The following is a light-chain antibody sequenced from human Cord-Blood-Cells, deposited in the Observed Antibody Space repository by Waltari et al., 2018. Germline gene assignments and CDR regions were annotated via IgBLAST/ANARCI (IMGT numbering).Light chain of an antibody. CDR3: QQYDNLPSLT. J-gene: IGKJ4*01. CDR2: DAS. CDR1: QDISNY. V-gene: IGKV1-33*01. Sequence: DIQMHQSPSSLSASVGDRVTITCQASQDISNYLNWYQQKPGKAPKLLIYDASNLETGVPSRFSGSGSGTDFTFTISSLQPEDIATYYCQQYDNLPSLTFGGGTKVEIK.